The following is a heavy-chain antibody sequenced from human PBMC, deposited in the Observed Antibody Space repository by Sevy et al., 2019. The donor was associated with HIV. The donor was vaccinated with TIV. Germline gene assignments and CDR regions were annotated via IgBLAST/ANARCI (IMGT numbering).Heavy chain of an antibody. Sequence: GGSLRLSCAASGFTFSNYYMNWIRQAPGNGLEWVSYISGTGNTKYYTDSVKGRFTISRDNAKNSLFLQMDSLRVEDTAVYYCARDPTYYEFWSGYYTGWFDPWGQGTLVTFSS. J-gene: IGHJ5*02. CDR1: GFTFSNYY. D-gene: IGHD3-3*01. CDR2: ISGTGNTK. V-gene: IGHV3-11*01. CDR3: ARDPTYYEFWSGYYTGWFDP.